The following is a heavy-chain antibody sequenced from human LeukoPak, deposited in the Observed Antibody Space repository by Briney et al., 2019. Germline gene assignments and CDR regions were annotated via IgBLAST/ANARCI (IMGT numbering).Heavy chain of an antibody. Sequence: GGSLRLSCVASGFMFGDYVMTWVRQAPGKGLEWVATIMEAGSETFYEDSVKGRFTVSRDNAKNSLFLQMDSLRDEDTAVYYCVREREKTDLVVLFDNWGQGTLVTVSS. CDR1: GFMFGDYV. V-gene: IGHV3-7*01. CDR2: IMEAGSET. J-gene: IGHJ4*02. CDR3: VREREKTDLVVLFDN. D-gene: IGHD3-22*01.